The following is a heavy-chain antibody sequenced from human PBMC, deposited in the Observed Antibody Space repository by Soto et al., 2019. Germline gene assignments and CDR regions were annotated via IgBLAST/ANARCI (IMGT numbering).Heavy chain of an antibody. V-gene: IGHV1-18*01. CDR2: ISAYYGDT. Sequence: QVQLVQSGAEVKKPGASVKVSCKASGYTFASYAISWMRQAPGQGLEWMGWISAYYGDTNYAQKLQGRLTMTTDTSTSTAYLELRSLRSDDTAVYYCARDPPPPDYWGQGTLVTVSS. CDR3: ARDPPPPDY. J-gene: IGHJ4*02. CDR1: GYTFASYA.